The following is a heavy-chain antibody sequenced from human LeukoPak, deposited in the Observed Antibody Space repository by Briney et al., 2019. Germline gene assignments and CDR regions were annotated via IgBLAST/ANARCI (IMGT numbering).Heavy chain of an antibody. Sequence: SVKVSCKASGYTFTTYSFSWVRQAPGQGLEWMGRIIPILGIAKYAQKFQGRVTVTADTSTSTVYMELKSLRSEDTAVYYCASLGSRQEHWFDPWGQGTLVTVSS. CDR1: GYTFTTYS. D-gene: IGHD2-15*01. CDR3: ASLGSRQEHWFDP. V-gene: IGHV1-69*02. CDR2: IIPILGIA. J-gene: IGHJ5*02.